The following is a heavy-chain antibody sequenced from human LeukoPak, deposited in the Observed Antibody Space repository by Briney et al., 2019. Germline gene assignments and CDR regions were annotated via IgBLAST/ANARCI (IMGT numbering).Heavy chain of an antibody. CDR2: IRYDGNSN. V-gene: IGHV3-30*02. J-gene: IGHJ4*02. Sequence: GGSLRLSCAASGFTFRSYGMHWVRQAPGKGLEWVAFIRYDGNSNYYADSVKGRFTISRDNSRSTLYLQMNSLRAEDTAVYYCARVLGATLRYFDYWGQGTLVTVSS. CDR3: ARVLGATLRYFDY. D-gene: IGHD1-26*01. CDR1: GFTFRSYG.